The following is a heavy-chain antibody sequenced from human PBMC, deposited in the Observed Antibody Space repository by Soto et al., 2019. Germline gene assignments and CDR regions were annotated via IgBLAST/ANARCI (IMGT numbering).Heavy chain of an antibody. V-gene: IGHV4-31*03. CDR1: GGSISSGGYY. CDR3: ARDQGYYSNPPYYGMDV. D-gene: IGHD4-4*01. Sequence: SETLSLTCTVSGGSISSGGYYWSWIRQHPGKGLEWMGYIYYSGSTYYNPSLKSRVTISVDTSKNQFSLKLSSVTAADTAVYYCARDQGYYSNPPYYGMDVWGQGTTVT. J-gene: IGHJ6*02. CDR2: IYYSGST.